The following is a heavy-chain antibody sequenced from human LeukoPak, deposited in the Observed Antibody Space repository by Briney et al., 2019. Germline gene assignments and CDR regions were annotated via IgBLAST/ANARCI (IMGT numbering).Heavy chain of an antibody. CDR2: IYTSGST. Sequence: PGGSLRLSCAASGFTFRSFALSWIRQPAGKGLEWIGRIYTSGSTNYNPSLKSRVTISVDTSKNQFSLKLSSVTAADTAVYYCARSDLMIGVDPWGQGTLVTVSS. CDR3: ARSDLMIGVDP. CDR1: GFTFRSFA. V-gene: IGHV4-4*07. J-gene: IGHJ5*02. D-gene: IGHD3-10*02.